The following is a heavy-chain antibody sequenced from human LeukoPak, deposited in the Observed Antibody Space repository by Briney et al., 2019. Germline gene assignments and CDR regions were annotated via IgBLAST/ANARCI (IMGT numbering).Heavy chain of an antibody. J-gene: IGHJ6*03. CDR2: INGSGVTT. V-gene: IGHV3-23*01. Sequence: GGSLRLSCAASGFTFSNHAMSWVRQAPGKGLEWVSGINGSGVTTYYADSVNGRFTISRDNSKKTLYLHMNSLRVEDTAIYYCAKYPLYYYYMDVWGRGTSVTVSS. CDR1: GFTFSNHA. CDR3: AKYPLYYYYMDV.